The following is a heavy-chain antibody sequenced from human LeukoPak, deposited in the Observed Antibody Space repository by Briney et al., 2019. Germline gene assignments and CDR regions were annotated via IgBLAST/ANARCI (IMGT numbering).Heavy chain of an antibody. CDR1: GFTFSSYS. CDR2: ISSSSSTI. CDR3: AKGRGYSYGSVFY. J-gene: IGHJ4*02. Sequence: GGSLRLSCAASGFTFSSYSMNWVRQAPGKGLEWVSYISSSSSTIYYADSVKGRFTISRDNSKNTLYLQMNSLRAEDTAVYYCAKGRGYSYGSVFYWGQGTLVTVSS. D-gene: IGHD5-18*01. V-gene: IGHV3-48*01.